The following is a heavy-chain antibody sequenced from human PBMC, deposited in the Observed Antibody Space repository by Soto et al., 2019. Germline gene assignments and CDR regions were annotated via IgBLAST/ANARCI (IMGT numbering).Heavy chain of an antibody. Sequence: PGGSLRLSCAASGFTFSSYSMNWVRQAPGKGLEWVSSISSSSSYIYYADSVKGRFTISRDNAKNSLYLQMNSLRAEDTAVYYCAREAPVRGDPSLAYWGQGTLVTVSS. D-gene: IGHD3-10*01. CDR1: GFTFSSYS. CDR2: ISSSSSYI. V-gene: IGHV3-21*01. CDR3: AREAPVRGDPSLAY. J-gene: IGHJ4*02.